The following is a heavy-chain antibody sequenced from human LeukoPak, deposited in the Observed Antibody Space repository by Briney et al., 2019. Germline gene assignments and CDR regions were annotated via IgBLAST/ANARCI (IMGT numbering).Heavy chain of an antibody. Sequence: GGSLRLSCAASGFTFSSYGMSWVRQAPGKGLEWVAFIRYDGSNKYYADSVKGRFTISRDNSKNTLYLQMNSLRAEDTAVYYCAMEYGSGQNNWFDPWGQGTLVTVSS. CDR2: IRYDGSNK. V-gene: IGHV3-30*02. CDR1: GFTFSSYG. D-gene: IGHD3-10*01. J-gene: IGHJ5*02. CDR3: AMEYGSGQNNWFDP.